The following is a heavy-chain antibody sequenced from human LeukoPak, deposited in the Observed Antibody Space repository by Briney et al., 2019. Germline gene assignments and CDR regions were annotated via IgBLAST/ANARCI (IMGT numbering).Heavy chain of an antibody. CDR2: ISPYNGNT. CDR3: ARDLSPGIGVAADAFDI. V-gene: IGHV1-18*01. D-gene: IGHD3-3*01. Sequence: ASVKVSCKASGYTFTSFGISWVRQAPGQGLEWMGWISPYNGNTNYPQKVQGRITVTTDTSTSTAYMELRSLRSDDTAVYYCARDLSPGIGVAADAFDIWGQGTMVTVSS. CDR1: GYTFTSFG. J-gene: IGHJ3*02.